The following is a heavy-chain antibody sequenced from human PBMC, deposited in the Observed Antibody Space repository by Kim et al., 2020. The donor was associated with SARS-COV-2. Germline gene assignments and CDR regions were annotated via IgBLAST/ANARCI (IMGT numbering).Heavy chain of an antibody. Sequence: SETLSLTCTVSGGSISSGGYYWSWIRQHPGKGLEWIGYIYYSGSTYYNPSLKSRVTISVDTSKNQFSLKLSSVTAADTAVYYCARGLQLSWENSQRYYFDYWGQGTLVTVSS. CDR2: IYYSGST. CDR1: GGSISSGGYY. CDR3: ARGLQLSWENSQRYYFDY. J-gene: IGHJ4*02. D-gene: IGHD5-18*01. V-gene: IGHV4-31*03.